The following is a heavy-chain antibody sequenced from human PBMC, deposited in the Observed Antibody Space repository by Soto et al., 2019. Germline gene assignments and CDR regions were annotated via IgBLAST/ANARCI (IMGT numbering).Heavy chain of an antibody. V-gene: IGHV3-30*18. CDR1: GFTFSSYG. CDR2: ISYDGSTK. D-gene: IGHD2-21*01. Sequence: GGSLRLSCAASGFTFSSYGMHWVRQAPGKGLEWVALISYDGSTKYFANSVKGRFTISRGNSKNTLYLQMNSLRPEDTALYYCAKDEASTYVDYWGQGTLVTVSS. CDR3: AKDEASTYVDY. J-gene: IGHJ4*02.